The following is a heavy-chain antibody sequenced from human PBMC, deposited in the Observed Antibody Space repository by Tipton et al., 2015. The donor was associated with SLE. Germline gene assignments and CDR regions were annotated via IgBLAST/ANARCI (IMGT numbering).Heavy chain of an antibody. CDR3: ARGREHQYYFDY. Sequence: TLSLTCTVSGASINSNFWSWIRQSPGKGLEWIGYIYSGGSTNYNPSLKSRVTISVDTSKNQFSLKLSSMTAADTAVYYCARGREHQYYFDYWGQGTLVTVSS. V-gene: IGHV4-59*01. CDR1: GASINSNF. D-gene: IGHD5-24*01. CDR2: IYSGGST. J-gene: IGHJ4*02.